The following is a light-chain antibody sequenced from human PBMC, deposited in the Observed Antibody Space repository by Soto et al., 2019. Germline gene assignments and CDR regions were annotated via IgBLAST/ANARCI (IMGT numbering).Light chain of an antibody. CDR2: GAS. CDR3: QQYNNWPRT. CDR1: QSVSSN. Sequence: EIVMTQSPATLYVSPGERATLSCTASQSVSSNLAWYQQNPGQAPRLLIYGASTRATGIPARFSGSGSWTEFTITISSLQSEDFVVYYCQQYNNWPRTFGPGTKVDIK. V-gene: IGKV3-15*01. J-gene: IGKJ3*01.